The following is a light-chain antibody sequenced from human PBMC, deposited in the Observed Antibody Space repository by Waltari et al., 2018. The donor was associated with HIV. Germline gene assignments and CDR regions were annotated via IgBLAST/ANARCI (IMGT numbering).Light chain of an antibody. V-gene: IGKV1-5*03. CDR1: QSLSSW. J-gene: IGKJ1*01. CDR2: KAS. Sequence: IQMTQSPSTLSASLGHRVTITCRASQSLSSWLAWYQQKPGKAPKLLIYKASSLKSGVPSRFSGSGSGTEFTLTISSLQPDDFATYYCQQYNSYSVTFGQGTKVEIK. CDR3: QQYNSYSVT.